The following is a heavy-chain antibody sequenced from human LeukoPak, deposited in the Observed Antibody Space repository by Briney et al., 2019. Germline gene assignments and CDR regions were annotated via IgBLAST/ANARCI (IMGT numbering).Heavy chain of an antibody. V-gene: IGHV1-3*01. CDR3: ARDLYGDYFDY. CDR1: GYTFSRYG. Sequence: ASVKVSCKASGYTFSRYGMHWVRQAPGQRLEWMGWINAGNENTKYSQKFQGRVSITRDTSASTAYMELSSLTSEDTAVYYCARDLYGDYFDYWGQGTLVTVSS. D-gene: IGHD3-16*01. J-gene: IGHJ4*02. CDR2: INAGNENT.